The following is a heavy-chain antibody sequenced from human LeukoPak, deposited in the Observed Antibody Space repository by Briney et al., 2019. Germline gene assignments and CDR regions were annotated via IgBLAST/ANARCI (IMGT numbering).Heavy chain of an antibody. CDR2: ISAYKGNT. V-gene: IGHV1-18*01. J-gene: IGHJ4*02. CDR1: GYTFNSYG. D-gene: IGHD4-23*01. CDR3: ARVAGGNSGIDY. Sequence: ASVKVSCKASGYTFNSYGFSWVRQAPGQGLEWLGWISAYKGNTNYAQNLQGRVTMTTDTSTSTAYMELRSLRSDDTAVYYCARVAGGNSGIDYWGQGTLVTVSS.